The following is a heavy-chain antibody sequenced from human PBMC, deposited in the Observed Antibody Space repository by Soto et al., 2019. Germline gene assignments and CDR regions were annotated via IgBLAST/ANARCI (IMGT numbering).Heavy chain of an antibody. CDR2: IYPGDSDT. CDR1: GYSCTSYW. D-gene: IGHD6-13*01. V-gene: IGHV5-51*01. Sequence: PGESLKISCKGSGYSCTSYWIGWVRQMPGKGLEWMGIIYPGDSDTRYSPSFQGQVTISADKSISTAYLQWSSLKASDTAMYYCARWVPGSSWEEYFQHWGQGTLVTVSS. CDR3: ARWVPGSSWEEYFQH. J-gene: IGHJ1*01.